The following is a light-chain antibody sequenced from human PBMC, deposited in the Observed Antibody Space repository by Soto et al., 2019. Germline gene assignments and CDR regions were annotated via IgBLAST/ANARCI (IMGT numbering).Light chain of an antibody. CDR3: LQYNIWPPGT. CDR2: GAS. CDR1: QRVSSD. Sequence: EIVMTQSPATLSVSPGEGVTLSCRASQRVSSDLAWYQQIPGQAPRLLIYGASTRATGVPDRFSGSGSGTEFTLTISSLQYADFAVYYCLQYNIWPPGTFGQGTRLEIK. V-gene: IGKV3-15*01. J-gene: IGKJ5*01.